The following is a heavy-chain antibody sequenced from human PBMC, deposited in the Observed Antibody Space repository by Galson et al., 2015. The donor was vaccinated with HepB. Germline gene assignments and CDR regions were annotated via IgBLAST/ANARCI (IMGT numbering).Heavy chain of an antibody. J-gene: IGHJ2*01. Sequence: SVKVSCKASGGTFSSYAISWVRQAPGQGLEWMGGIIPIFGTANYAQKFQGRVTITADESTSTAYMELSSLRSEDTAVYYCARDTRSGYYSGLWYFDLWGRGTLVTVSS. CDR1: GGTFSSYA. CDR3: ARDTRSGYYSGLWYFDL. D-gene: IGHD3-22*01. V-gene: IGHV1-69*13. CDR2: IIPIFGTA.